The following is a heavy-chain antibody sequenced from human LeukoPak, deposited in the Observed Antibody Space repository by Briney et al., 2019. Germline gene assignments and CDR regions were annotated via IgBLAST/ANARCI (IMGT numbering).Heavy chain of an antibody. J-gene: IGHJ4*02. CDR1: GGSFSGYY. Sequence: SETLSLTCAVYGGSFSGYYWSWIRQLPGKGLEWIGEINHSGSTNYNPSLKSRVTISVDTSKNQFSLKLSSVTAADTAVYYCARGLTGTRDLGVWGQGTLVTVSS. CDR2: INHSGST. CDR3: ARGLTGTRDLGV. D-gene: IGHD1-7*01. V-gene: IGHV4-34*01.